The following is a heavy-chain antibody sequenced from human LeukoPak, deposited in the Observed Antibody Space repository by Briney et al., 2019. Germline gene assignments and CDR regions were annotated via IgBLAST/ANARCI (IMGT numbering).Heavy chain of an antibody. CDR1: GYTFTSYD. CDR2: MNPNSGNT. V-gene: IGHV1-8*03. J-gene: IGHJ3*02. CDR3: ARDKGAFDI. Sequence: ASVKVSCKASGYTFTSYDINWVRQATGQGLEWMGWMNPNSGNTGYAQRFQGRVTITSNTSISTAYMELSSLRSEDTAVYYCARDKGAFDIWGQGTMVTVSS.